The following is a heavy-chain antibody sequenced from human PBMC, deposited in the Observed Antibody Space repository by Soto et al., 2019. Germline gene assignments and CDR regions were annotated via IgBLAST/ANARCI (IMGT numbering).Heavy chain of an antibody. CDR2: IHYNGNT. CDR3: AREGNLGRWIQPLDS. J-gene: IGHJ4*02. Sequence: SETLSLTCTVSGDSIGSYSRSWIRQPPGKGLEWIGNIHYNGNTKYSPSLKSRVTMSVDTSKNHFSLKLISVTTADTAVYFCAREGNLGRWIQPLDSWGQGTLVTVS. CDR1: GDSIGSYS. D-gene: IGHD2-2*03. V-gene: IGHV4-59*01.